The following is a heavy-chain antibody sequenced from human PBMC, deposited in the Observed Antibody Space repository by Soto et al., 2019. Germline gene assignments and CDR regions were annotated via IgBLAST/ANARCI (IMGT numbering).Heavy chain of an antibody. CDR2: INPRSNGNT. J-gene: IGHJ4*02. CDR1: GYTLTTNY. CDR3: ARAAVTTSAWSFDL. V-gene: IGHV1-46*03. Sequence: QVQLMQSGAEVKKPGASVKVSCTASGYTLTTNYMHWVRQASGQGLEWVAMINPRSNGNTKYAPXFXAXVXXTSDPSTSTVYMELNSLSSDDTSVFYFARAAVTTSAWSFDLWGQGTLVTVSS. D-gene: IGHD4-17*01.